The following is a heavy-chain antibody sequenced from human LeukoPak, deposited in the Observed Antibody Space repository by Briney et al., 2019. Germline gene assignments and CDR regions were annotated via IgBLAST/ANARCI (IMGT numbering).Heavy chain of an antibody. Sequence: SETLSLTCSVSADSMSGNHWAWIRQPPGKGLEWLGHIFYSGSTNYNPSLKSRVTFSLDTSKNQFSLQLNSVTPEDTAIYYCAREMEQQLAYSRFDPWGQAILVTVSS. CDR1: ADSMSGNH. J-gene: IGHJ5*02. CDR2: IFYSGST. D-gene: IGHD6-13*01. V-gene: IGHV4-59*12. CDR3: AREMEQQLAYSRFDP.